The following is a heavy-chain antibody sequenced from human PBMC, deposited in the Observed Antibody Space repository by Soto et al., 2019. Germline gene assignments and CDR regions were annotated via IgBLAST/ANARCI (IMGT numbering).Heavy chain of an antibody. CDR3: AKDWGSGWFRSYFDS. J-gene: IGHJ4*02. CDR1: GFTFNTYG. Sequence: EVQLLESGGGLVQPGGSLRLSCAASGFTFNTYGMSWVRQAAGKGLEWVSVISAGGDSTYYADSVKGRFTISRDNSKNSLYLQMNSLRAEDTAVYYCAKDWGSGWFRSYFDSWGQGTLVTVSS. V-gene: IGHV3-23*01. D-gene: IGHD6-19*01. CDR2: ISAGGDST.